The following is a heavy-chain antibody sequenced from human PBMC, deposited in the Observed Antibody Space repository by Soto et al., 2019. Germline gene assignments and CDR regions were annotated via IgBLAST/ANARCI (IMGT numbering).Heavy chain of an antibody. CDR1: GFKFSNHW. CDR3: VRARPHNWFDP. J-gene: IGHJ5*02. V-gene: IGHV3-74*03. Sequence: EVQVVESGGGLVQPGGSLRLSCAASGFKFSNHWMHWVRQAPGKGPVWVSRISNDGSDTTYADSVKGRFTISRDNAKNTVYLQMNSLRAEDTAVYHCVRARPHNWFDPWGQGTPVTVSS. CDR2: ISNDGSDT.